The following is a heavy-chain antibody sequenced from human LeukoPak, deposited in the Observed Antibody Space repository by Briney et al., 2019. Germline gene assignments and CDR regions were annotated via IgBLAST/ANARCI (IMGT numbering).Heavy chain of an antibody. CDR2: IKRKSDGVTT. CDR3: TTELDVRPNHY. CDR1: GLTFSNAW. J-gene: IGHJ4*02. Sequence: GGSLILSCAASGLTFSNAWMSWVRQAPGKGLEWVGRIKRKSDGVTTDYAAPVKGIFTISRDDSKNTLYLQMNSLKSEDTAIYYCTTELDVRPNHYWGQGTLVTVSS. D-gene: IGHD1-14*01. V-gene: IGHV3-15*01.